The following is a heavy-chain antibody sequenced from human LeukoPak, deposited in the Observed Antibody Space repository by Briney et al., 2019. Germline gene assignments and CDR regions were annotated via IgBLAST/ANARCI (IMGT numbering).Heavy chain of an antibody. D-gene: IGHD5-24*01. CDR1: GGSMSHH. Sequence: PSETLSLTCTVSGGSMSHHWSWIRQSPGKGLEWIGSISHTASTNYNPSLKSRVTLSIDTSKSQLSFQLTSVTAADTAVYYCAREKSPERKTWLQLGAFDVWGQGTVVTVSS. CDR3: AREKSPERKTWLQLGAFDV. CDR2: ISHTAST. J-gene: IGHJ3*01. V-gene: IGHV4-59*11.